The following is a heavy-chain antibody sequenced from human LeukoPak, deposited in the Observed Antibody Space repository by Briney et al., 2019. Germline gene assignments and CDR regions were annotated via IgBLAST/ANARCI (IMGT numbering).Heavy chain of an antibody. Sequence: ASVKVSCKASGYISTSYVLHWVRQAPGQGLEWMGWINTNTGNPTYAQGFTGRFVFSLDTSVSTAYLRISSLKADDTAMYYCARGDYETHGYQTRWGQGTLVTVSS. CDR1: GYISTSYV. D-gene: IGHD3-22*01. CDR2: INTNTGNP. J-gene: IGHJ4*02. CDR3: ARGDYETHGYQTR. V-gene: IGHV7-4-1*02.